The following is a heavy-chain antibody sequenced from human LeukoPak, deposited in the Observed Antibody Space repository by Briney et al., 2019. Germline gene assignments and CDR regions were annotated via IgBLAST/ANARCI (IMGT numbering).Heavy chain of an antibody. J-gene: IGHJ4*02. CDR3: ARGDGSSWEFDY. V-gene: IGHV1-8*01. CDR1: GYTFTSYD. Sequence: ASVKVSCKASGYTFTSYDINWVRQAPGQGLEWMGWMNPNSGNTGYAQKFQGRVTMSRNTSISTAYMELSSLRSEDTAVYYCARGDGSSWEFDYCGQGTLVTVSS. CDR2: MNPNSGNT. D-gene: IGHD6-13*01.